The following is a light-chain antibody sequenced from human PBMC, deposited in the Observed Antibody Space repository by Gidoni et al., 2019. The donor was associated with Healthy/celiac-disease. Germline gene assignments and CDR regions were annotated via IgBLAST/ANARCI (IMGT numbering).Light chain of an antibody. J-gene: IGKJ2*01. CDR3: QQRSNWP. Sequence: EIVLTQSPATLSLSPGERATLSCRASPSVSSYLAWYQQKPGQAPRLLIYDASNRATGIPARFSGSGSGTDFTLTISSLEPEDFAVYYCQQRSNWPFGQGTKLEIK. V-gene: IGKV3-11*01. CDR2: DAS. CDR1: PSVSSY.